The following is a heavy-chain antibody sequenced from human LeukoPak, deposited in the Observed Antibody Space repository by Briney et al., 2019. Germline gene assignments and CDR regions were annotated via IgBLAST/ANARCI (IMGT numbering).Heavy chain of an antibody. V-gene: IGHV4-31*03. CDR3: ARCYYDSSGYHYYYYGMDV. Sequence: SETLSLTCTVSGGSISSGGYYWSWIRQHPGKGLEWIGYIYYSGSTYYNPSLKSRVTISVDTSKNQFSLKLSSVTAADTAVYYCARCYYDSSGYHYYYYGMDVWGQGTTVTVSS. CDR2: IYYSGST. D-gene: IGHD3-22*01. CDR1: GGSISSGGYY. J-gene: IGHJ6*02.